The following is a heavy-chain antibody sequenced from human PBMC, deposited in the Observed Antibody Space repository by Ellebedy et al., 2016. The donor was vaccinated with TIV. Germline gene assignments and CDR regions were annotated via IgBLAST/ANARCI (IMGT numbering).Heavy chain of an antibody. Sequence: KVSCKGSGDSFTSYWIAWVRQMPGKGLEWMGIIYPGDSDTRYSPSFQGQVTISADKSISTAYLQWSSLKASDTAMYYCARLSNDYGDYWGQGTLVTVSS. CDR3: ARLSNDYGDY. J-gene: IGHJ4*02. CDR1: GDSFTSYW. V-gene: IGHV5-51*01. CDR2: IYPGDSDT.